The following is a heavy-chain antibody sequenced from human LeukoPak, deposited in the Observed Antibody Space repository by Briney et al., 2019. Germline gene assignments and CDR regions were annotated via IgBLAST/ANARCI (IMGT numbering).Heavy chain of an antibody. D-gene: IGHD1-26*01. CDR1: GFTVSSNY. V-gene: IGHV3-53*01. Sequence: GGSLRLSCAASGFTVSSNYMTWVRQAPGKGLELVSVIYSGGSTYYADSVKGRFTISRDNSKNTLYLQINSLRAEDTAVYYRARDLRGGAIDAFDIWGQGTMVTVSS. CDR3: ARDLRGGAIDAFDI. CDR2: IYSGGST. J-gene: IGHJ3*02.